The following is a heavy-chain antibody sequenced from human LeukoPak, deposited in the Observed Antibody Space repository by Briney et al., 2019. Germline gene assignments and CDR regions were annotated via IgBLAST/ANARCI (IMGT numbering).Heavy chain of an antibody. J-gene: IGHJ3*02. CDR3: ARHLVPIAAAAYDAFDI. V-gene: IGHV1-2*04. CDR2: INPNSGGT. Sequence: ASVKVSCKASVYTFTGYYVHWVRQAPGQGLEWMGWINPNSGGTNYAQKFQGWVTMTRDTSISTAYMELSRLRSDDTAVYYCARHLVPIAAAAYDAFDIWGQGTMVTVSS. CDR1: VYTFTGYY. D-gene: IGHD6-13*01.